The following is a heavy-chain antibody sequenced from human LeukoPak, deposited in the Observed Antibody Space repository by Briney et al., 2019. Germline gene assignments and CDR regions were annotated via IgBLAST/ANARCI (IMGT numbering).Heavy chain of an antibody. D-gene: IGHD6-13*01. CDR3: ARVPSIAAADPSGDY. CDR2: ISYDGSNK. J-gene: IGHJ4*02. V-gene: IGHV3-30*04. Sequence: GGSLRLSCAASGFTFSSYAMHWVRQAPGKGLEWVAVISYDGSNKYYADSVKGRFTISRDNSKNTLYLQMNSLRAEDTAVYYCARVPSIAAADPSGDYWGQGTLVTVSS. CDR1: GFTFSSYA.